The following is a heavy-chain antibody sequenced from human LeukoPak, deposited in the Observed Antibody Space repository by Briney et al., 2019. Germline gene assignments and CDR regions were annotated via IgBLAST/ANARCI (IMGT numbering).Heavy chain of an antibody. CDR2: IYYSGST. V-gene: IGHV4-39*01. Sequence: PSETLSLTCTVSGGSISSSNYYWGWIPQPPGKGLEWIVRIYYSGSTYQNPSLKSRATISVDTSKNQLSMKLSSVTAADTAVYYCARSLGLVNFDYWGQGTLVSVSS. D-gene: IGHD2-21*01. CDR3: ARSLGLVNFDY. CDR1: GGSISSSNYY. J-gene: IGHJ4*02.